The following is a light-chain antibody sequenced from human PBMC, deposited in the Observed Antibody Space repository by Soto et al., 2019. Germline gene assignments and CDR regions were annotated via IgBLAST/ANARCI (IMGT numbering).Light chain of an antibody. J-gene: IGKJ2*01. V-gene: IGKV3-20*01. CDR2: GAS. CDR1: QSVSSSY. Sequence: EIVLTQSPGTLSLSPGERATLSCRASQSVSSSYLGGYQQKPGQAPRLLIYGASSRATGIPDRFSGSGSGTDSTLTISSLQPEDFPVYYCQPYDGSPPYTISQGTKLEIK. CDR3: QPYDGSPPYT.